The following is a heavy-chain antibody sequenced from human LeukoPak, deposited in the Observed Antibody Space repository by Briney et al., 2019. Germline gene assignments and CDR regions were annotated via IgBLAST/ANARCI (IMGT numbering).Heavy chain of an antibody. V-gene: IGHV4-4*07. CDR1: GGSISSYY. CDR2: IYTSGST. Sequence: SETLSLTCTVSGGSISSYYWSWIRQPAGNVLEWIGCIYTSGSTNYNPSLKSRVTMSVDTSKNQFSLKLCSVTAADTAVYYCARDGEGYCSSTSCYTRTNNWFDPWGQGTLVTVSS. J-gene: IGHJ5*02. CDR3: ARDGEGYCSSTSCYTRTNNWFDP. D-gene: IGHD2-2*02.